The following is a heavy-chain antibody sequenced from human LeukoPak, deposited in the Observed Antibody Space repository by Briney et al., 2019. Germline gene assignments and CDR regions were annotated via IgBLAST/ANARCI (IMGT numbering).Heavy chain of an antibody. CDR1: GGSISSSSYY. V-gene: IGHV4-39*07. J-gene: IGHJ4*02. CDR3: ARDRGDGYNYDYFDY. D-gene: IGHD5-24*01. CDR2: IYYSGST. Sequence: SETLSLTCTVSGGSISSSSYYWGWIRRPPGKGLEWIGSIYYSGSTYYNPSLKSRVTISVGTSKNQFSLKLSSVTAADTAVYYCARDRGDGYNYDYFDYWGQGTLVTVSS.